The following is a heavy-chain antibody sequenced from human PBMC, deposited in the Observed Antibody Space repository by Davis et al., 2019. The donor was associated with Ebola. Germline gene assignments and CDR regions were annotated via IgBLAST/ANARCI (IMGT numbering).Heavy chain of an antibody. D-gene: IGHD5-12*01. V-gene: IGHV3-48*02. CDR3: ARVLKNSAYDPFEY. CDR1: GFTLRTYG. Sequence: PGGSLRLSCAASGFTLRTYGMAWVRQAPGMGPEWASYIGSGSSPIHYRDSVKGRFTISRDDARNSLYLQMNDLRDEDTATYYCARVLKNSAYDPFEYWGQGTLVSVSS. J-gene: IGHJ4*02. CDR2: IGSGSSPI.